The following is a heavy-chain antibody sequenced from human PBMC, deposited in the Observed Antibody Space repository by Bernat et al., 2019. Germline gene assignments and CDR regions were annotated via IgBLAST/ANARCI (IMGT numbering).Heavy chain of an antibody. CDR2: ISYDGSNK. D-gene: IGHD6-6*01. J-gene: IGHJ4*02. V-gene: IGHV3-30-3*01. CDR1: GFTFSNAW. CDR3: ARVLHSSSSGSDY. Sequence: VQLVESGGGLVKPGGSLRLSCAASGFTFSNAWMNWVRQAPGKGLEWVALISYDGSNKYYADSVKGRFTISRDNSKNTLYLQMNSLRAEDTAVYYCARVLHSSSSGSDYWGQGTLVTVSS.